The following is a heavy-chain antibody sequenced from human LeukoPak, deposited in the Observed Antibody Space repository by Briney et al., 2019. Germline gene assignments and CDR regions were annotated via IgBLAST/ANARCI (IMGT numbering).Heavy chain of an antibody. D-gene: IGHD3-22*01. Sequence: GSLRLSCAASGFTFSSYEMNWIRQPPGKGLEWIGYIYYSGSTNYNPSLKSRVTISVDTSKNQFSLKLSSVTAADTAVYYCARSSGYYGSVDYWGQGTLVTVSS. V-gene: IGHV4-59*01. J-gene: IGHJ4*02. CDR3: ARSSGYYGSVDY. CDR1: GFTFSSYE. CDR2: IYYSGST.